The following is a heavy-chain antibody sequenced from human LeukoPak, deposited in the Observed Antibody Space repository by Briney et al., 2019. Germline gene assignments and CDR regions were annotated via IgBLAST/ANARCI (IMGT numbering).Heavy chain of an antibody. CDR1: GGSIGSFY. CDR3: ARAGFGQAVDY. J-gene: IGHJ4*02. CDR2: IYYSGTT. V-gene: IGHV4-59*01. D-gene: IGHD3/OR15-3a*01. Sequence: PSETLSLTCTVSGGSIGSFYWSWIRQPPGKGLEWIGYIYYSGTTSYNPSLRSRVTISVDTSKNQFSLRLNSVTAADTAVYFCARAGFGQAVDYWGQGTLVTVSS.